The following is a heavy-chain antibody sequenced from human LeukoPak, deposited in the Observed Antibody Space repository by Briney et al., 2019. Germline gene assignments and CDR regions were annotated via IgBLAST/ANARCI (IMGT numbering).Heavy chain of an antibody. CDR2: ISGSGDKI. Sequence: GGSLRLSCAASGFTFSSYGMSWVRQAPGKGLEWVSVISGSGDKIYYADCYGDSVKGRFTISRDNSKNTLYLQMNSLRVEDTAVYYCAKARLPHCGTDCPEYWGRGTLVTVSS. V-gene: IGHV3-23*01. D-gene: IGHD2-21*02. CDR3: AKARLPHCGTDCPEY. J-gene: IGHJ4*02. CDR1: GFTFSSYG.